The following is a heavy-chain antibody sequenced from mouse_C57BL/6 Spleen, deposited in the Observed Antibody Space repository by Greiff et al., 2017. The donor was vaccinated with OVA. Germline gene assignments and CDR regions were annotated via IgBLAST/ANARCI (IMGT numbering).Heavy chain of an antibody. CDR1: GYTFTDYY. CDR2: IYPGSGNT. Sequence: VQLQQSGAELVRPGASVKLSCKASGYTFTDYYINWVKQRPGQGLEWIARIYPGSGNTYYNEKFKGKATLTAEKSSSTAYMQLSSLTSEDSAVYFCARDYYSKGAWFAYWGQGTLVTVSA. V-gene: IGHV1-76*01. CDR3: ARDYYSKGAWFAY. D-gene: IGHD2-5*01. J-gene: IGHJ3*01.